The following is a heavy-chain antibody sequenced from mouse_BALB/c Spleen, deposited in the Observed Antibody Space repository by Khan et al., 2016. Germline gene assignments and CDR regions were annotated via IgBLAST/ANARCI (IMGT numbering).Heavy chain of an antibody. J-gene: IGHJ2*01. CDR2: ISYSGST. CDR3: ARTARIKY. Sequence: EVQLQELGPGLVKPSQSLSLTCTVTDYSITSGYGWNWIRQFPGNKLEWMGYISYSGSTNYNPSLKSRISITRDTSKNQFFLQLNSVTTEDTATYYCARTARIKYWGQGTTLTVSS. CDR1: DYSITSGYG. D-gene: IGHD1-2*01. V-gene: IGHV3-2*02.